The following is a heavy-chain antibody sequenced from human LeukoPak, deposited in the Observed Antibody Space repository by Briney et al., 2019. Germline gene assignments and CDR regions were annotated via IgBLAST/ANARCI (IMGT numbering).Heavy chain of an antibody. J-gene: IGHJ2*01. CDR1: GGSISSGGYY. Sequence: SSETLSLTCTVSGGSISSGGYYWGWIRQPPGKGLEWIGSISYSGSTYNNPSLKSRVTISVDTSKNQFSLKLSSVTAPDTAVYYCARRVYSGSYNWYFDLWGRGTLVTVSS. CDR2: ISYSGST. V-gene: IGHV4-39*01. D-gene: IGHD1-26*01. CDR3: ARRVYSGSYNWYFDL.